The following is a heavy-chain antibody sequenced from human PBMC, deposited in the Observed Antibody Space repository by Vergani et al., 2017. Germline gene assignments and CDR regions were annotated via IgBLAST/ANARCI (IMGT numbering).Heavy chain of an antibody. V-gene: IGHV4-61*02. CDR1: GGSISSGSYY. Sequence: QVQLQESGPGLVKPSQTLSLTCTVSGGSISSGSYYWSWIRQPAGKGLEWMGIIHPADSDTRYSPSFQGQVTVSVDKSISTAYLQRSSLRASDSAMYYCARQYGRDSSGSKYFDYWGQGTLVTVSS. CDR2: IHPADSDT. CDR3: ARQYGRDSSGSKYFDY. D-gene: IGHD3-22*01. J-gene: IGHJ4*02.